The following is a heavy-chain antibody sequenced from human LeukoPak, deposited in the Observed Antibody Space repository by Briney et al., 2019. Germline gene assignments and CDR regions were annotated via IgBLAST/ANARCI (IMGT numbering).Heavy chain of an antibody. V-gene: IGHV4-34*01. CDR2: INHSGNT. CDR1: GGSFSGFY. Sequence: PSETLSLTCAVYGGSFSGFYWSWIRQPPGKGLEWIGEINHSGNTYYNPSLKRRVTLSVDTSKNQLSLKLTSVTAADTAVYYCAIGGVYCTNGVCYFRYFDYWGQGTLVTVSS. CDR3: AIGGVYCTNGVCYFRYFDY. J-gene: IGHJ4*02. D-gene: IGHD2-8*01.